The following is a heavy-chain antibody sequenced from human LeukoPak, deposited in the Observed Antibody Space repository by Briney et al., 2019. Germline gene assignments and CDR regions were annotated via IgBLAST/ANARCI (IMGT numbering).Heavy chain of an antibody. D-gene: IGHD4-17*01. CDR1: GGSISSYY. CDR2: IYYSGST. Sequence: SETLSLTCTVSGGSISSYYWSWIRQPPGKGLEWIGYIYYSGSTYYNPSLKSRVTISVDTSKNQFSLTLTSVTAADTSVYYCARRRGDGDYRPDSWGQGTLVTVSS. CDR3: ARRRGDGDYRPDS. J-gene: IGHJ4*02. V-gene: IGHV4-59*08.